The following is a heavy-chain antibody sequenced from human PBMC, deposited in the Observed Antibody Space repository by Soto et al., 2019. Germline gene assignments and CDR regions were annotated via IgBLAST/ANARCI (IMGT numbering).Heavy chain of an antibody. Sequence: SETLSLTCTVSGGSISSGDYYWSWIRQPPGKGLEWIGYIYYSGSTYYNPSLKSRVTISVDTSKNQFSLKLSSVTAADTAVYYCARATYGDYGAYYYGMDVWGQGTTVTVSS. CDR2: IYYSGST. D-gene: IGHD4-17*01. CDR1: GGSISSGDYY. J-gene: IGHJ6*02. CDR3: ARATYGDYGAYYYGMDV. V-gene: IGHV4-30-4*01.